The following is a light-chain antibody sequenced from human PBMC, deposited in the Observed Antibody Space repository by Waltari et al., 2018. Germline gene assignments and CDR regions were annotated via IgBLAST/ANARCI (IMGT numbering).Light chain of an antibody. J-gene: IGKJ4*01. CDR2: GAA. V-gene: IGKV3D-15*01. CDR1: QSVSSN. Sequence: VMTHSPAPLSVSPGGGATLSCRASQSVSSNLAWYQQKPGQAPRLLIYGAATRATGIPARFSGSGSGTEFTITTSSMQPEDFAVYYCQQYNNWPPLTFGGGTKVEIK. CDR3: QQYNNWPPLT.